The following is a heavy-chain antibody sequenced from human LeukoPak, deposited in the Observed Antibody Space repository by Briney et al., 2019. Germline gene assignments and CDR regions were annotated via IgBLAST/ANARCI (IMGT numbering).Heavy chain of an antibody. CDR2: IDASDSYT. CDR1: GYSFTNYR. Sequence: GESLKISCKGSGYSFTNYRISWVRHMPGRGLEWMGWIDASDSYTNYSPSFQGHVTISADKSISTAYLQWSSLKASDTAMYYCARTVVPAAIGPYYYGMDVWGQGTTVTVSS. D-gene: IGHD2-2*01. V-gene: IGHV5-10-1*01. J-gene: IGHJ6*02. CDR3: ARTVVPAAIGPYYYGMDV.